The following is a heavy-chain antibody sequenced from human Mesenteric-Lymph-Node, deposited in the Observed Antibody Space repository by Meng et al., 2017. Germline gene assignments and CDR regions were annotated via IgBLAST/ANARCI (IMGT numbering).Heavy chain of an antibody. CDR3: ARVRFGELLPDY. J-gene: IGHJ4*02. V-gene: IGHV3-30*04. Sequence: GESLKISCAASGFTFSSYAMHWVRQAPGKGLEWVAVISYDGSNKYYADSVKGRFTISRDNSKNTLYLQMNSLRAEDTAVYYCARVRFGELLPDYWGQGTRV. D-gene: IGHD3-10*01. CDR2: ISYDGSNK. CDR1: GFTFSSYA.